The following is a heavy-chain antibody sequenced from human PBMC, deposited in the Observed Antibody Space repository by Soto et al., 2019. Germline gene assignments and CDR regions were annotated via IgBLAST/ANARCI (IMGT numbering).Heavy chain of an antibody. J-gene: IGHJ4*02. CDR1: GGTFSSYT. CDR2: IIPILGIA. CDR3: ARTAAAWDDVDY. Sequence: QVQLVQSGAEVKKPGSSVKVSCKASGGTFSSYTISWVRQAPGQGLEWMGRIIPILGIANYAQKFQGRVXIXAXXSTSTAYMELSSLRSEDTAVYYCARTAAAWDDVDYWGQGTLVTVSS. D-gene: IGHD6-13*01. V-gene: IGHV1-69*02.